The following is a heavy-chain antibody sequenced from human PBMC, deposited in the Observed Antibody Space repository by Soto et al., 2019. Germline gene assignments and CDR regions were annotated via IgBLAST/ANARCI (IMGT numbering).Heavy chain of an antibody. CDR3: ARQTTIPDYYFDY. CDR1: GGSISSGGYY. CDR2: IYYSGST. Sequence: PSETLSLTCTVSGGSISSGGYYWSWIRQHPGKGLEWIGYIYYSGSTYYNPSLKSRVTISVDTSKNQFSLKLSSVTAADAAVYYCARQTTIPDYYFDYWGQGTLVTVSS. D-gene: IGHD5-12*01. J-gene: IGHJ4*02. V-gene: IGHV4-31*03.